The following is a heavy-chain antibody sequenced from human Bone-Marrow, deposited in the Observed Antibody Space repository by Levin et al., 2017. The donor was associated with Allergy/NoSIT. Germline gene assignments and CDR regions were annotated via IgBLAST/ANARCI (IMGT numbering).Heavy chain of an antibody. CDR1: GFTFSDYW. V-gene: IGHV3-7*01. J-gene: IGHJ6*02. Sequence: GGSLRLSCVASGFTFSDYWMSWVRQAPGKGLEWVVNIKQDESEKYFVDSVKGRFTISRDNAKNSLYLQMNSLRAEDTAVYYCARFGLQYLLSMDVWGQGTTVTVSS. CDR3: ARFGLQYLLSMDV. D-gene: IGHD3-9*01. CDR2: IKQDESEK.